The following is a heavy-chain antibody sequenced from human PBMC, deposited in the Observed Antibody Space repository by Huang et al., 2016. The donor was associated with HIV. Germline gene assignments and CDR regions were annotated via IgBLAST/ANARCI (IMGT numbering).Heavy chain of an antibody. CDR3: AKEKSYGNWANNWFDP. CDR2: IYNTGSN. V-gene: IGHV4-59*11. D-gene: IGHD7-27*01. Sequence: QEQLQESGPGLVKPSETLSLTCTVSGGSISRQYWIWIRQSPGTGLEWIGTIYNTGSNNDNPSIQSRVTISVDRSKNQFSLNLKSVTAADTALYYCAKEKSYGNWANNWFDPWGQGILVTVSS. J-gene: IGHJ5*02. CDR1: GGSISRQY.